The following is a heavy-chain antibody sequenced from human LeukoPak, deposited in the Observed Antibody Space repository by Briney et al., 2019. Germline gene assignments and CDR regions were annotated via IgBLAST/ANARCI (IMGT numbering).Heavy chain of an antibody. Sequence: GASVKVSCKASGYTFTSYGISWVRQAPGQGLEWMGWISAYNGNTNYAQKLQGRVTMTTDTSTSTAYMELRSLRSDDTAVYYCARGGDYDILTGYLSSDYFDYWGQGTLVTVSS. CDR3: ARGGDYDILTGYLSSDYFDY. D-gene: IGHD3-9*01. CDR2: ISAYNGNT. J-gene: IGHJ4*02. CDR1: GYTFTSYG. V-gene: IGHV1-18*01.